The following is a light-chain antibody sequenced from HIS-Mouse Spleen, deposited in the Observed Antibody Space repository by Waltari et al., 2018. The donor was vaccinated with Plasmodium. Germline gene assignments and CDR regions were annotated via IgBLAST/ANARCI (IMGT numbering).Light chain of an antibody. CDR2: GAS. CDR3: QQYNNWSFT. V-gene: IGKV3-15*01. Sequence: EIVMTHAPATLSVSPAERATLSCRASQSVSSNLACYQQKPGQAPRLLIYGASTRATGIPARFSGSGSGTEFTLTISSLQSEDFAVYYCQQYNNWSFTFGPGTKVDIK. J-gene: IGKJ3*01. CDR1: QSVSSN.